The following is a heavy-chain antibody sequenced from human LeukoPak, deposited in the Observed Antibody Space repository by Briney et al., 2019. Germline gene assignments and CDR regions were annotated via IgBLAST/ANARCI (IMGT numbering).Heavy chain of an antibody. CDR1: GYSFTSYW. CDR2: IYHGDSET. V-gene: IGHV5-51*01. J-gene: IGHJ4*02. Sequence: LRGSLQISCKGSGYSFTSYWIAWVRQLPGKGLEWMGIIYHGDSETRYSPTFQGQVSISADKSISTGYRQGSSLKASGAAMYCCARRSGYADYWGQGTLVTVSS. D-gene: IGHD5-12*01. CDR3: ARRSGYADY.